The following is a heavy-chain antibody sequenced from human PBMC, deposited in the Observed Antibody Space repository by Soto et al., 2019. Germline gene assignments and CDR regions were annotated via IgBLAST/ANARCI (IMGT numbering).Heavy chain of an antibody. V-gene: IGHV3-73*01. J-gene: IGHJ4*02. Sequence: GGSLRLSCAASGFTFSGSVIHWVRQASGKGLEWVGRIRTKPNSYETAYVASVKGRFTISRDDSKNTAYLQMNSLKTDDTAVYYCTSSNLYYWGQGTLVTVSS. CDR3: TSSNLYY. CDR1: GFTFSGSV. CDR2: IRTKPNSYET.